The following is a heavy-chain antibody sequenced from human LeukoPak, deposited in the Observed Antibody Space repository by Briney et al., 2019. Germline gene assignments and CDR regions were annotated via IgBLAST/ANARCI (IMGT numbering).Heavy chain of an antibody. V-gene: IGHV3-23*01. CDR2: ICGSGGST. J-gene: IGHJ4*02. CDR1: GFTSSTYA. CDR3: AKAEGYTCASYFDY. Sequence: GGSLRLSCAASGFTSSTYAMSWVRQAPGKGLEWVSVICGSGGSTYYADSVQGRFTVSRDNSKNTLFLQINSLRAEDTAVYYCAKAEGYTCASYFDYWGQGALVTVSS. D-gene: IGHD5-18*01.